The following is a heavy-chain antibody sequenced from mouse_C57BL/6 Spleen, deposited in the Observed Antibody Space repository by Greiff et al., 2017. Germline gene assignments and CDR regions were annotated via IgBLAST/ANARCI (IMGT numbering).Heavy chain of an antibody. CDR3: AREGVVATDYAMDY. Sequence: VHVKQSGPELVKPGASVKISCKASGYSFTGYYMHWVKQSHGNILDWIGYIYPYNGVSSYNQKFKGKATLTVDKSSSTAYMELRSLTSEDSAVYYCAREGVVATDYAMDYWGQGTSVTVSS. J-gene: IGHJ4*01. V-gene: IGHV1-31*01. D-gene: IGHD1-1*01. CDR2: IYPYNGVS. CDR1: GYSFTGYY.